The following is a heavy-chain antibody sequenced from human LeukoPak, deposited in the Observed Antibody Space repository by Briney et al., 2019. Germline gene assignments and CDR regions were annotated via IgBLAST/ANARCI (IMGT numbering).Heavy chain of an antibody. CDR3: ARDQEARYYYDSSGYWTNY. CDR1: GGTFSSYA. V-gene: IGHV1-69*04. J-gene: IGHJ4*02. Sequence: ASVKVSCKASGGTFSSYAISWVRQAPGQGLEWMGRIIPILGIANYAQKFQGRVTITADKTTSTAYMELSSLRSEDTAVHYCARDQEARYYYDSSGYWTNYWGQGTLVTVSS. CDR2: IIPILGIA. D-gene: IGHD3-22*01.